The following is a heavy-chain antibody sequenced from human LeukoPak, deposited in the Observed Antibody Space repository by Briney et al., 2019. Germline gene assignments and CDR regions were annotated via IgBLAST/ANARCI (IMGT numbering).Heavy chain of an antibody. CDR1: GGSISSYY. J-gene: IGHJ6*03. CDR3: ARTLLGTFYYYYYMDV. CDR2: IYYSGST. V-gene: IGHV4-59*01. Sequence: PSETLSLTCTVSGGSISSYYWSWIRQPPGKGLEWIGYIYYSGSTNYNPSLKSRVTISVDTSKNQFSLKLSSVTAADTAVYYCARTLLGTFYYYYYMDVWGKGTTVTVSS. D-gene: IGHD7-27*01.